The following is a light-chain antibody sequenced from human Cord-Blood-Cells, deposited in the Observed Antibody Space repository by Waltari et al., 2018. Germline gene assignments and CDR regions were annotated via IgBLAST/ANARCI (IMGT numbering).Light chain of an antibody. V-gene: IGKV4-1*01. CDR2: WAS. CDR3: QQYYSTPT. CDR1: QSVLYSSNNNNY. J-gene: IGKJ1*01. Sequence: IVMTQSPDSLAVSLGERATINCKSSQSVLYSSNNNNYLAWYQQKPGQPPKLLIYWASTRESGVPDRFSGSGSGTDFTLTISSLQAEDVAVYYCQQYYSTPTFGQGTKVEIK.